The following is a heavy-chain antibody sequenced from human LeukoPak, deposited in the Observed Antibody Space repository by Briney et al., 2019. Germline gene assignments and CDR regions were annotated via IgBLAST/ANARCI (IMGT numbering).Heavy chain of an antibody. CDR3: ARDVEGWAFDI. D-gene: IGHD5-24*01. CDR2: ISSSSSYI. Sequence: GGSLRLPCAASGFTFSSYSMNWVRQAPGKGLEWVSSISSSSSYIYYADSVKGRFTISRDNAKNSLYLQMNSLRAEDTAVYYCARDVEGWAFDIWGQGTMVTVSS. CDR1: GFTFSSYS. J-gene: IGHJ3*02. V-gene: IGHV3-21*01.